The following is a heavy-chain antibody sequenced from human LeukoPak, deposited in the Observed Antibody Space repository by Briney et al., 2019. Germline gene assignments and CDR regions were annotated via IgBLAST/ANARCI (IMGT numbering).Heavy chain of an antibody. Sequence: SETLSLTCTVSGGSINNYYWSWIWQPPGKGLEYIGYTHYSGSTNSNPSLKSRVTMSVDTSKNQFSLKLKSVTAADTAVYYCARNYCGDDCFAFDFWGQGTMVTVSS. CDR1: GGSINNYY. D-gene: IGHD2-21*02. CDR2: THYSGST. CDR3: ARNYCGDDCFAFDF. J-gene: IGHJ3*01. V-gene: IGHV4-59*01.